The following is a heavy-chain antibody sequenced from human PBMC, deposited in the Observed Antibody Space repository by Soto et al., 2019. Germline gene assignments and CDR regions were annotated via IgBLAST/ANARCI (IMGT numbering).Heavy chain of an antibody. J-gene: IGHJ5*01. Sequence: QVQLVQSGAEVKTPGASVKVSCKASGYTFASYDINWVRQAPGQGLEWMGWMNPNSGNTGFAQKFQGRLTLTRDTALTIAHMELSSLRNEETAVYYCARSDGYDFNWLDSWGQGTLVTVS. D-gene: IGHD2-21*01. CDR1: GYTFASYD. V-gene: IGHV1-8*01. CDR2: MNPNSGNT. CDR3: ARSDGYDFNWLDS.